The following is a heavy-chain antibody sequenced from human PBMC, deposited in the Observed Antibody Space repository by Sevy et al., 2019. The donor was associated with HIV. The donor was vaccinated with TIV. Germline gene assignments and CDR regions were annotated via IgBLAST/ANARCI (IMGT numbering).Heavy chain of an antibody. V-gene: IGHV3-23*01. D-gene: IGHD3-16*01. CDR3: AKPRGSFYFDY. CDR1: GFTFNTHA. Sequence: GGSLRLSCAASGFTFNTHAMNWVRQAPGKGLEWVSVISGPGYGTNYADSVKGRFTISRDNSKNTLFLQMNSLRDDDTAVYYCAKPRGSFYFDYWGQGTLVTVSS. CDR2: ISGPGYGT. J-gene: IGHJ4*02.